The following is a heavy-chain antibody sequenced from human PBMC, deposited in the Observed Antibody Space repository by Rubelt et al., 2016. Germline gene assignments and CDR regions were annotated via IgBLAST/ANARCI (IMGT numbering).Heavy chain of an antibody. Sequence: EVQLLESGGGLVQPGGSLRLSCAASGFTFSSYAMSWVRQAPGKGLEWVSAISGSGGTTYYADSVKSRFSISRDNSKNTLYLRMNSLRAEDTVVYYCAKGATSPYYYYGMDVWGQGTTVTVSS. CDR2: ISGSGGTT. CDR3: AKGATSPYYYYGMDV. CDR1: GFTFSSYA. V-gene: IGHV3-23*01. J-gene: IGHJ6*02.